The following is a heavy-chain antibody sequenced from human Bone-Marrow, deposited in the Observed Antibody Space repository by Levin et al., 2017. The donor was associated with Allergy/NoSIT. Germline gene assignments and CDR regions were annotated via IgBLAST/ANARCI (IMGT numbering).Heavy chain of an antibody. CDR1: GFPFPNYA. J-gene: IGHJ5*02. Sequence: GGSLRLSCAASGFPFPNYAMHWVRQAPGKGLEWVAVIWYDGNTQYYADSVKGRFTISRDNSKNTLYLQLNSLRADDTGVYYCARDIAPLGQSWSQYNCFDPWGQGTLVTVSS. D-gene: IGHD1-14*01. V-gene: IGHV3-33*01. CDR2: IWYDGNTQ. CDR3: ARDIAPLGQSWSQYNCFDP.